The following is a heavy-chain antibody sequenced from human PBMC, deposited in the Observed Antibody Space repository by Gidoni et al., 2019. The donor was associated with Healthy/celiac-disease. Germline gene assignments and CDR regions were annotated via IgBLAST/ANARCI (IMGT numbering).Heavy chain of an antibody. V-gene: IGHV1-18*01. CDR1: GYTFTSYG. CDR2: ISAYNGNT. J-gene: IGHJ4*02. D-gene: IGHD3-22*01. CDR3: ARGRRYYDSSGYTEDY. Sequence: QVQLVQSGAEVKKPGASVTVSCKASGYTFTSYGISWVRQAPGQGLEWMGWISAYNGNTNYAQKLQGRVTMTTDTSTGTAYMELRSLRSDDTAVYYCARGRRYYDSSGYTEDYWGQGTLVTVSS.